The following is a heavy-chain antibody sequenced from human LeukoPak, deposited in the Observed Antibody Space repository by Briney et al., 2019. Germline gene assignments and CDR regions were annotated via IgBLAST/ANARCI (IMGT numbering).Heavy chain of an antibody. D-gene: IGHD3-10*01. V-gene: IGHV3-23*01. CDR1: GFTFNTYA. Sequence: GGSLRLSCAASGFTFNTYAMSWVRQAPGKGLDWVSAISCSGGSTLHADSVKGRFTISRDNYKNTLYLQMNSLKAEDTAVYYCAKGWTSIIYDSWGQGTLVTV. CDR3: AKGWTSIIYDS. J-gene: IGHJ4*02. CDR2: ISCSGGST.